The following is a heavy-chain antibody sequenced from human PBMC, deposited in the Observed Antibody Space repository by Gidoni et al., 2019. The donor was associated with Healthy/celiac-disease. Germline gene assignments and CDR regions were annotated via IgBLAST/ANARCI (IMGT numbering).Heavy chain of an antibody. CDR3: AKGEGTMIPPADAFDI. J-gene: IGHJ3*02. V-gene: IGHV3-23*01. CDR2: ISGSGGST. D-gene: IGHD3-22*01. Sequence: EVQLLESGGGLVQPGTSLRLSCAASGFTFSSYAMSGVRQAPGKGLEWVSAISGSGGSTYYADAVKGRFTISRDNSKNTLYLQMNSLRAEDTAVYYCAKGEGTMIPPADAFDIWGQGTMVTVSS. CDR1: GFTFSSYA.